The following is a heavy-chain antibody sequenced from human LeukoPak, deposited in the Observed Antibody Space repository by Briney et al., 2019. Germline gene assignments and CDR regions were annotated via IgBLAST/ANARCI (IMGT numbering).Heavy chain of an antibody. V-gene: IGHV4-61*02. CDR3: ATKIGYCSTTSCPDDAFDV. Sequence: SQTLSLTCTVSGGSISSGSYYWTWIRQPAGKGLEWIGRIYTSGSTNYNPSLKSRVTISVDTSKNQFSLKLSSVTAADTAVYYFATKIGYCSTTSCPDDAFDVWGQGTMVTVSS. CDR1: GGSISSGSYY. CDR2: IYTSGST. J-gene: IGHJ3*01. D-gene: IGHD2-2*01.